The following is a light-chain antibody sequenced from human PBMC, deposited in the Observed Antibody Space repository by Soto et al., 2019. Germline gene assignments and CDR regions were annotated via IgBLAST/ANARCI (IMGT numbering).Light chain of an antibody. CDR2: DVS. CDR1: SSDVGGFNY. Sequence: QSALTQPASVSGSPGQSITISCTGTSSDVGGFNYVSWYQQHPGKAPKLMIYDVSNRPSGVSNRFSGSKSGNTASLTISGLQAEDEADYHCSSYSSSSTVVFFGGGTKLTVL. J-gene: IGLJ2*01. CDR3: SSYSSSSTVVF. V-gene: IGLV2-14*01.